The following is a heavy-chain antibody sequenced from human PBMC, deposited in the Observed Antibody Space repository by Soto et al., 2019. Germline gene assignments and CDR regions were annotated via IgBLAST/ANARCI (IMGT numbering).Heavy chain of an antibody. J-gene: IGHJ4*02. CDR2: ISGSGGST. Sequence: PWGSLRLSCAASGFPFSSYAMSWVRQAPGEGLEWVSAISGSGGSTYYADSVKGRFTISRDNSKNTLYLQMNSLRAEDTAVYYCAKVFDPHSSGFFDYWGQGTLVTVSS. V-gene: IGHV3-23*01. CDR1: GFPFSSYA. CDR3: AKVFDPHSSGFFDY. D-gene: IGHD3-22*01.